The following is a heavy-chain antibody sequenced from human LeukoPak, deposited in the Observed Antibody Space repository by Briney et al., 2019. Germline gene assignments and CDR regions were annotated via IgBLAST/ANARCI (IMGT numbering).Heavy chain of an antibody. J-gene: IGHJ6*02. D-gene: IGHD2-15*01. CDR2: ISYDGSVK. V-gene: IGHV3-30-3*01. CDR1: GFTFSSYA. Sequence: RGSLRLSCAASGFTFSSYAMSWVRQAPGKGLEWVAVISYDGSVKYYADSVKGRFTISRDNSKNTLYLQMNSLRSDTAVYYCAKDRGFEYYYGMDVWGQGTTVTVSS. CDR3: AKDRGFEYYYGMDV.